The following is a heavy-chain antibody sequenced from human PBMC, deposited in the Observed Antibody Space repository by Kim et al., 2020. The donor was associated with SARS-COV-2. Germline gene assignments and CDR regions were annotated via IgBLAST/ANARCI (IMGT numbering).Heavy chain of an antibody. CDR3: ARGWIQLVFDY. CDR2: IWYDGSNK. D-gene: IGHD5-18*01. Sequence: LSLTCAASGFTFSSYGMHWVRQAPGKGLEGVAVIWYDGSNKYYADSVKGRFTISRDNSKKTLYLQMNSLRAEETAVYYCARGWIQLVFDYGGQGTLV. V-gene: IGHV3-33*01. J-gene: IGHJ4*02. CDR1: GFTFSSYG.